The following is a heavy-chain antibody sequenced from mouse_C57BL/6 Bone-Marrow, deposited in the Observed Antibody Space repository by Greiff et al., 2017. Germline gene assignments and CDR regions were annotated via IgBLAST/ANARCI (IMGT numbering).Heavy chain of an antibody. V-gene: IGHV14-4*01. CDR2: IDPENGDT. Sequence: EVQLQESGAELVRPGASVKLSCTASGFNIKDDYMHWVKQRPEQGLEWIGWIDPENGDTEYASKFQGKATITADTSSNTAYLQLSSLTSEDTAVYYCTPITTVVSTGYFDYWGQGTTLTVSS. CDR3: TPITTVVSTGYFDY. CDR1: GFNIKDDY. J-gene: IGHJ2*01. D-gene: IGHD1-1*01.